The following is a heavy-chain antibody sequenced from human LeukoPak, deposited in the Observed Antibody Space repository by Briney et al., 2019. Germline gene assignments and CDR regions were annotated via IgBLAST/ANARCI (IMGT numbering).Heavy chain of an antibody. D-gene: IGHD3-22*01. Sequence: GGSLRLSCAASGFTFSSYAMNWVRQAPGKGLEWVSSISRGSDHIFYADSMKGRFTISRDNSKNTLYLQMNSLRAEGTAVYYCARDGSPQYYYDWNYFDYWGQGTLVTVSS. CDR2: ISRGSDHI. J-gene: IGHJ4*02. V-gene: IGHV3-21*01. CDR1: GFTFSSYA. CDR3: ARDGSPQYYYDWNYFDY.